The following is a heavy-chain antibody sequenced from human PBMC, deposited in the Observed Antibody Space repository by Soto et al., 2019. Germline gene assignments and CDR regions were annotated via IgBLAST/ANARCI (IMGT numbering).Heavy chain of an antibody. CDR3: ESGWFGEFVYKFDY. CDR1: GYTFTSYG. J-gene: IGHJ4*01. Sequence: QVQLVQSGAEVKKPGASVKVSCKPSGYTFTSYGITWVRQAPGQGLEWMGWISAYNGNTNYAQKFQGRVTMTTDTTTSNDYMELRSLGSDDTAVYYCESGWFGEFVYKFDYWGHGTLVTVSS. D-gene: IGHD3-10*01. V-gene: IGHV1-18*01. CDR2: ISAYNGNT.